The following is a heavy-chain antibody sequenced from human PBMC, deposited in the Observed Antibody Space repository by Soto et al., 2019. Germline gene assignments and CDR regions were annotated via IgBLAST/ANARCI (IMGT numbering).Heavy chain of an antibody. Sequence: PSETLSLTCTVSGGSIRSGGYYWSWVRQNPRKGLEWIGNIYYSRNTYYNPSPKSRLTISVDTSKNQFSLNLSSVTAADTAVYYCARDRLMATAGTARHYFGLDVWGQGTTVTVSS. CDR1: GGSIRSGGYY. CDR3: ARDRLMATAGTARHYFGLDV. D-gene: IGHD5-18*01. J-gene: IGHJ6*02. V-gene: IGHV4-31*03. CDR2: IYYSRNT.